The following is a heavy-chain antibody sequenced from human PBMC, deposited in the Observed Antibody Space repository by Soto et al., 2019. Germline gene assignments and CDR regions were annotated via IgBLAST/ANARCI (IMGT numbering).Heavy chain of an antibody. V-gene: IGHV1-3*01. J-gene: IGHJ4*02. CDR2: INAGNGNT. CDR3: ARGLWLDPYFDY. D-gene: IGHD6-19*01. CDR1: GYTFTSYA. Sequence: ASVKVSCKASGYTFTSYAMHWVRQAPGQRLEWMGWINAGNGNTKYSQKFQGRVTITRDTSASTAYMELSSLRSEDTAVYYCARGLWLDPYFDYWGQGTPVTVSS.